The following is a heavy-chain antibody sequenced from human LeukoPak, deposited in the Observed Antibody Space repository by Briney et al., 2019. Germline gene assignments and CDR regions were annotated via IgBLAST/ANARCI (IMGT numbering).Heavy chain of an antibody. Sequence: GGSLTLSCAASAFTFSDLWMNWVRQAPGKGLEWVGHIKTKFNGETTDYAAPVKGRFTISRDDSKNTLYLQMNSLKTEDTAVYYCTTEDTAIQYYYYYYMDVWGKGTTVTVSS. D-gene: IGHD5-18*01. CDR2: IKTKFNGETT. J-gene: IGHJ6*03. CDR3: TTEDTAIQYYYYYYMDV. CDR1: AFTFSDLW. V-gene: IGHV3-15*01.